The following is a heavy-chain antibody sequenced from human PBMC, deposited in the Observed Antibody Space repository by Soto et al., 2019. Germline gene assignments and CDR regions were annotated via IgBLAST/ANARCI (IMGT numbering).Heavy chain of an antibody. Sequence: GGSLRLSCAASGFTFSSYAMHWVRQAPGKGLEWVAVISYDGSNKYYADSVKGRFTISRDNSKNTLYLQMNSLRAEDTAVYYCASHSGSYYFVYWGQGTLVTAPQ. CDR2: ISYDGSNK. D-gene: IGHD1-26*01. V-gene: IGHV3-30-3*01. CDR1: GFTFSSYA. CDR3: ASHSGSYYFVY. J-gene: IGHJ4*02.